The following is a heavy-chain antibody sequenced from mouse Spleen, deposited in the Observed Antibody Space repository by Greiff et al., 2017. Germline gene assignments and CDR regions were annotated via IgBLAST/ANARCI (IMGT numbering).Heavy chain of an antibody. CDR1: GYTFTSYW. D-gene: IGHD1-1*01. Sequence: VQLQQPGAELVKPGASVKLSCKASGYTFTSYWMHWVKQRPGQGLEWIGMIHPNSGSTNYNEKFNSKATLTVDKSSSTAYMQLSSLTSEDSAVYYCATNYYGSSHVDYWGQGTTLTVSS. V-gene: IGHV1-64*01. CDR3: ATNYYGSSHVDY. J-gene: IGHJ2*01. CDR2: IHPNSGST.